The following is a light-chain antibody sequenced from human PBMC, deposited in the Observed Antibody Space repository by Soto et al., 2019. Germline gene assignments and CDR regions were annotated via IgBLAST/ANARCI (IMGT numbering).Light chain of an antibody. Sequence: DIQMTQSPSTLSASVGDRVIITCRASQSISDYLASYQQKPGKAPKLLIYDASNLESGVPSTFSGSGSGTEFTLTISSLQPDDFATYYCQQYYTYWHMFGQGTRVEIK. CDR3: QQYYTYWHM. CDR1: QSISDY. J-gene: IGKJ1*01. CDR2: DAS. V-gene: IGKV1-5*01.